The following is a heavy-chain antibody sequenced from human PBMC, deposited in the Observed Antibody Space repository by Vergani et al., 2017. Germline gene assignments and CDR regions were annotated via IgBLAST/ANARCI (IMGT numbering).Heavy chain of an antibody. Sequence: QLVESGGGLVQPGRSLRLSCAASGFTFDDYAMHWVRQAPGKGLEWIGYIYHSGSTYYNPSLKSRVTISVDRSKNQFSLKLSSVTAADTAVYYCAREHNQRASAQYNWFDPWGQGTLVTVSS. CDR1: GFTFDDYA. J-gene: IGHJ5*02. CDR2: IYHSGST. D-gene: IGHD1-14*01. V-gene: IGHV4-30-2*01. CDR3: AREHNQRASAQYNWFDP.